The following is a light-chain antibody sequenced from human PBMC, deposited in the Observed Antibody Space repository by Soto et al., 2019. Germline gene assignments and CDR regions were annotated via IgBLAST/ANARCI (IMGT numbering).Light chain of an antibody. CDR2: DAS. J-gene: IGKJ1*01. V-gene: IGKV3-11*01. CDR3: LQRSGWPWT. CDR1: QSVSSY. Sequence: EIVLTQSPATLSLSPGERATLSCRASQSVSSYLAWYQQKPGQAPRLLIYDASNRATDIPARFSGSGSGTDFTLTISSLEPEDFAVYYWLQRSGWPWTFGQGTQVEIK.